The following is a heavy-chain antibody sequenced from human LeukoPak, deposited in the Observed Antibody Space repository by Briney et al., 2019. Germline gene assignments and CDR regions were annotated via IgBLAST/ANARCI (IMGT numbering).Heavy chain of an antibody. Sequence: GGSLRLSCAASGFTFSSYSMNWVRQAPGKGLEWVSSISSSSSYIYYADSVKGRFTISRDNAKNSLYLQMNSLRAKDTAVYYCARAGALTAMVTDWGQGTLVTVSS. CDR2: ISSSSSYI. CDR3: ARAGALTAMVTD. D-gene: IGHD5-18*01. CDR1: GFTFSSYS. V-gene: IGHV3-21*01. J-gene: IGHJ4*02.